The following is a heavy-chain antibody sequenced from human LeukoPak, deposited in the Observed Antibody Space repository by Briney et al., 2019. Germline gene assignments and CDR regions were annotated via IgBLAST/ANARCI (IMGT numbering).Heavy chain of an antibody. V-gene: IGHV3-30-3*01. D-gene: IGHD5-24*01. CDR1: GFTFSSYA. Sequence: PGRSLRLSCAASGFTFSSYAMHWVRQAPGKGLEWVAVISYDGSNKYYADSVKGRFTISRDNSKNTLYLQMNSLRAEDTAVYYCARDGQITSFDYWGQGTLVTVPS. CDR2: ISYDGSNK. J-gene: IGHJ4*02. CDR3: ARDGQITSFDY.